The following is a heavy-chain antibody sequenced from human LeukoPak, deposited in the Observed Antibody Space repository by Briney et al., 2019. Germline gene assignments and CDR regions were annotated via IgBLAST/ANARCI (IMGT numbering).Heavy chain of an antibody. CDR1: GGTFSSYA. CDR2: IIPIFGTA. V-gene: IGHV1-69*13. J-gene: IGHJ6*02. Sequence: SVKVSCKASGGTFSSYAISWVRQAPGQGLEWMEGIIPIFGTANYAQKFQGRVTITADESTSTAYMELSSLRSEDTAVYYCARDSDDYYYYYGMDVWGQGTTVTVSS. CDR3: ARDSDDYYYYYGMDV.